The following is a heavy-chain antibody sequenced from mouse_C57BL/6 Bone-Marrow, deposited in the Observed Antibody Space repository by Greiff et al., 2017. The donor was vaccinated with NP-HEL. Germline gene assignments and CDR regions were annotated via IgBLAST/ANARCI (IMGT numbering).Heavy chain of an antibody. CDR3: ARSGDYGGWFAY. Sequence: QVQLQQSGAELARPGASVKLSCKASGYTFTSYGISWVKQRTGQGLEWIGEIYPRSGNTYYNEKFKGKATLTADKSSSTAYMELRSLTSEDSAVYVCARSGDYGGWFAYWGQGTLVTVSA. CDR2: IYPRSGNT. V-gene: IGHV1-81*01. CDR1: GYTFTSYG. D-gene: IGHD2-4*01. J-gene: IGHJ3*01.